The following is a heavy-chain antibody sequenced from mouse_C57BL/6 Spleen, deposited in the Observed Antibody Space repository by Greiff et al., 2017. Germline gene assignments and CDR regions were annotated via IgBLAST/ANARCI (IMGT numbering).Heavy chain of an antibody. CDR2: IWSDGST. V-gene: IGHV2-6-1*01. CDR1: GFSLTSYG. Sequence: QVQLKESGPGLVAPSQSLSITCTVSGFSLTSYGVHWVRQPPGKGLEWLVVIWSDGSTTYNSALKSRLSISKDNSKSQVFLKMNSLQTDDTAMYYCARHRAHYGSSYDAMDYWGQGTSVTVSS. J-gene: IGHJ4*01. CDR3: ARHRAHYGSSYDAMDY. D-gene: IGHD1-1*01.